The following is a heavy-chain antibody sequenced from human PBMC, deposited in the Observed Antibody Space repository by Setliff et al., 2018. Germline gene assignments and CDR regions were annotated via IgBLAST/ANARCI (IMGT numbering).Heavy chain of an antibody. Sequence: SETLSLTCAVSGYSISSGYYWGWIRQPPGKGLEWIGSIYHSGSTYYNPSLKSRVTISVDTSKNQFSLKLSSVTAADTAVYYCARLYIVVVVAATPAWFDPWGQGTLVTSPQ. CDR2: IYHSGST. CDR1: GYSISSGYY. CDR3: ARLYIVVVVAATPAWFDP. V-gene: IGHV4-38-2*01. J-gene: IGHJ5*02. D-gene: IGHD2-15*01.